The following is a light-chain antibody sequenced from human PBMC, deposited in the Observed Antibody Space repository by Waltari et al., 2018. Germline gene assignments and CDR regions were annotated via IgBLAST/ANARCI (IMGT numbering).Light chain of an antibody. CDR2: GNN. CDR1: NSNIGAGSG. J-gene: IGLJ2*01. CDR3: QSYDSSLSGVL. Sequence: QSVLTQPPSVSGAPGQRVTISCTGSNSNIGAGSGVHWYQQLPGTAPKLLIYGNNNRPSGGPDRFSGSKSGTSAPLAITGLQAEDEADYYCQSYDSSLSGVLFGGGTKLTVL. V-gene: IGLV1-40*01.